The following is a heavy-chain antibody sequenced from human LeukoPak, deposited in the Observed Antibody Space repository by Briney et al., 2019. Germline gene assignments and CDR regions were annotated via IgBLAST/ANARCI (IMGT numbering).Heavy chain of an antibody. J-gene: IGHJ4*02. Sequence: PGGPLSLSCAPPGFSSSIAGLSWARRAQGKGLGWVGRIKSKADGGTTDYTAPVKGRFTISRDDSKNTLYLQMNSLKIDDTAVYYCITDPGDYENYWGQGTLVTVSS. V-gene: IGHV3-15*01. CDR2: IKSKADGGTT. CDR3: ITDPGDYENY. D-gene: IGHD4-17*01. CDR1: GFSSSIAG.